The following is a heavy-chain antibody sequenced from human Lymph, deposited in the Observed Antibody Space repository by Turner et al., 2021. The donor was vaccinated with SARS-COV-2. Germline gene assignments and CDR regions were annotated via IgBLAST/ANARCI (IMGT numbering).Heavy chain of an antibody. CDR1: GFTFSSYA. V-gene: IGHV3-30-3*01. Sequence: QVRLVESGGGVVTPGGALRISCAAPGFTFSSYAMHWVRQAPGKGREWVAVIAYDGSNKYYADYVKGRFTISRNNSNNTLYLQMNILRAEDTAVYYFASDVLKKEVACTSDNWFDLWGQGTLVTVSS. CDR3: ASDVLKKEVACTSDNWFDL. J-gene: IGHJ5*02. CDR2: IAYDGSNK. D-gene: IGHD6-19*01.